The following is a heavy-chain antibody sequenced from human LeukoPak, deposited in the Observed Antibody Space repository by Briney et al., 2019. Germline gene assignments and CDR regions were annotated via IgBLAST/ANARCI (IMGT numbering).Heavy chain of an antibody. Sequence: PGGSLRLSCAASGFTFSSYVMGWVRQAPGKGLEWVSVISGSADSTYYADSVKGRFTISRDNSKNTLYLQMNSLRVEDTAVYYCARAQYCSGGSCYPRYFDYWGQGTLVTVSS. J-gene: IGHJ4*02. V-gene: IGHV3-23*01. CDR1: GFTFSSYV. D-gene: IGHD2-15*01. CDR2: ISGSADST. CDR3: ARAQYCSGGSCYPRYFDY.